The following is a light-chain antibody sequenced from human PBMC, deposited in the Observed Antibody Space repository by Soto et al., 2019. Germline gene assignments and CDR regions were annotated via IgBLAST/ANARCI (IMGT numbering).Light chain of an antibody. V-gene: IGLV1-40*01. CDR3: QSYDSSLSASYV. Sequence: QSVLTQPPSVSGAPGQRVTISCTGSSSNIGAGYEVHWYQHLPGKASKLLIYGNTNRPSGVPDRFSGSKSGTSASLAITGLQAEDEADYYCQSYDSSLSASYVFGGGTQLTVL. CDR1: SSNIGAGYE. CDR2: GNT. J-gene: IGLJ7*01.